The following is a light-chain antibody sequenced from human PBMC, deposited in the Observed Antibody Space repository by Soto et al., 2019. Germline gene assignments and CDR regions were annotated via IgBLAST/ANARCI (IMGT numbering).Light chain of an antibody. CDR2: GAS. V-gene: IGKV3-20*01. CDR1: QSVRSSN. Sequence: EIVLTQSPGTLSLSPWARSTLSCRASQSVRSSNLAWYQQKPGQAPKLLIYGASSRDTGIPQRFSGSGSGTDFTLTISRLEPEDFAVYYCQQYSSYPSTFGQGTKVEIK. CDR3: QQYSSYPST. J-gene: IGKJ1*01.